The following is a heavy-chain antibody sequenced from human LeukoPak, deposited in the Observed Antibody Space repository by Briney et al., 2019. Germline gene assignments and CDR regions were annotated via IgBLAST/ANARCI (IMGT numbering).Heavy chain of an antibody. V-gene: IGHV3-15*07. D-gene: IGHD6-13*01. CDR2: IKSKTDGGTT. Sequence: PGGSLRLSCAASGFTFSNAWMNWVRQAPGKGLEWVGRIKSKTDGGTTDYAAPVKGRFTISRDDSKNTLYLQMNSLRAEDTAVYYCAKDTDSSWKDKWFDYWGQGTLVTVSS. J-gene: IGHJ4*02. CDR1: GFTFSNAW. CDR3: AKDTDSSWKDKWFDY.